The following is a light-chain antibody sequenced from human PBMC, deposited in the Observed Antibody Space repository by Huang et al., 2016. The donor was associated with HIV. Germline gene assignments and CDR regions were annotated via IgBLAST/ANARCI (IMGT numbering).Light chain of an antibody. CDR2: GAS. Sequence: EKVMTQSPATLSVSPGERVTLSCRASQSVNSNLAWYQQKPGQAPRLLIYGASTRATGIPARCSGGGSGTDFTLTISSLQSEDFAIYYCQQYDNWRFTFGPGTKVNIK. CDR1: QSVNSN. V-gene: IGKV3-15*01. CDR3: QQYDNWRFT. J-gene: IGKJ3*01.